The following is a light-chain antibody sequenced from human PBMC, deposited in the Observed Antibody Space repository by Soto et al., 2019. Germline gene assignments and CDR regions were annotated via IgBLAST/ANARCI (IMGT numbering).Light chain of an antibody. CDR2: EFS. CDR1: QSLLHSDGKTY. CDR3: MQCVQLPLT. J-gene: IGKJ1*01. Sequence: DIVMTQTPLSLSVTPGQPASISCKSSQSLLHSDGKTYFYWYLQKPGQPPQLLIYEFSNRFSGVSDRFSGCGSGTSFTLHISRVEAEDVGVYHCMQCVQLPLTVGQGTKVEIK. V-gene: IGKV2D-29*01.